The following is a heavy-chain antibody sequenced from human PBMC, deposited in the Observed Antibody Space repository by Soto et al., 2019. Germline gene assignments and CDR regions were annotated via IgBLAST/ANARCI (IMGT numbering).Heavy chain of an antibody. Sequence: PSETLSLTCTVSGVSIRSYFWSWIRQPPGKGLEWIGYTYYTADTKYSPSLESRATISADPSKKQFSLSLSPVSAAATALYFCEGPNTRGESFDYWGQGALVTVSS. CDR1: GVSIRSYF. CDR2: TYYTADT. J-gene: IGHJ4*02. CDR3: EGPNTRGESFDY. D-gene: IGHD3-10*01. V-gene: IGHV4-59*01.